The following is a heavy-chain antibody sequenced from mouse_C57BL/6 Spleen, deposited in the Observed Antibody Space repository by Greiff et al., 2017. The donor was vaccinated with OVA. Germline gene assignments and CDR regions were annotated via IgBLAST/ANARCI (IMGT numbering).Heavy chain of an antibody. CDR1: GYAFSSSW. J-gene: IGHJ1*03. CDR2: LYPGDGDT. D-gene: IGHD1-1*01. CDR3: ARKGITTVVADWYFDV. Sequence: VQLQQSGPELVKPGASVKISCKASGYAFSSSWMNWVKQRPGKGLEWIGRLYPGDGDTNYNGKFKGKATLTADKSSSTAYMQLSSLTSEDSAVYFCARKGITTVVADWYFDVWGTGTTVTVSS. V-gene: IGHV1-82*01.